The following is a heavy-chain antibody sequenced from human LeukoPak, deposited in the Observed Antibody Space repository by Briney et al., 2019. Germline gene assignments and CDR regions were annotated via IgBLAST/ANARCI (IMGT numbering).Heavy chain of an antibody. V-gene: IGHV1-18*04. Sequence: ASVKVSCKASGYTFTSHGISWVRQAPGQGLEWMGWISAYNGNTNYAQKLQGRVTMTTDTSTSTAYMELRSLRSDDTAVYYCARGIVVVPAEPGDYFDYWGQGTLVAVSS. J-gene: IGHJ4*02. CDR2: ISAYNGNT. D-gene: IGHD2-2*01. CDR3: ARGIVVVPAEPGDYFDY. CDR1: GYTFTSHG.